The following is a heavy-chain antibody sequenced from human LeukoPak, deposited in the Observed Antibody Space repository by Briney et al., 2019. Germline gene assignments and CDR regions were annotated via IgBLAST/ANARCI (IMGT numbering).Heavy chain of an antibody. V-gene: IGHV1-69*05. CDR2: IIPILGTA. D-gene: IGHD1-26*01. CDR3: ARVRVGATTFDY. J-gene: IGHJ4*02. CDR1: GGTFSSYA. Sequence: ASVKVSCKASGGTFSSYAISWVRQAPGQGLEWMGGIIPILGTANYAQKFQGRVTITTDESTSTAYMELSSLRSEDTAVYYCARVRVGATTFDYWGQGTLVTVSS.